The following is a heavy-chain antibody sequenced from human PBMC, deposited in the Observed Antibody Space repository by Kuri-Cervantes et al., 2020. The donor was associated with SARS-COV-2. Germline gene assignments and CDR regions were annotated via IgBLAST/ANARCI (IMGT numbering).Heavy chain of an antibody. D-gene: IGHD4-23*01. J-gene: IGHJ6*02. CDR2: ISYDGSNK. V-gene: IGHV3-30*03. CDR1: GFTFSSYG. CDR3: ARDLFGGGGYYYGMDV. Sequence: GESLKISCAASGFTFSSYGMHWVRQAPGKGLEWVAVISYDGSNKYYADSVKGRFTISRDNSKNTLYLQMNSLRAEDTAVYYCARDLFGGGGYYYGMDVWGQGTTVTDSS.